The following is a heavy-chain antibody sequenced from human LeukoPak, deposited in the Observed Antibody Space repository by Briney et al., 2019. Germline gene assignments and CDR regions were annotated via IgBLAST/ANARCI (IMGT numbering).Heavy chain of an antibody. CDR1: GFSFSSFA. CDR3: AQGKYSSSWYGDY. CDR2: INGSGGGT. J-gene: IGHJ4*02. V-gene: IGHV3-23*01. Sequence: GGSLRLSCAASGFSFSSFAMSWVRQAPGKGLEWVSAINGSGGGTYYADSVKGRFTISRDNSKNTLYLQMNSLRAEDTAVYYCAQGKYSSSWYGDYWGQGTLVTVSS. D-gene: IGHD6-13*01.